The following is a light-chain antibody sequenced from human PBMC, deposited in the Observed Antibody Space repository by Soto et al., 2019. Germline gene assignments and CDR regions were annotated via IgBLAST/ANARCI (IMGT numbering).Light chain of an antibody. V-gene: IGKV1-39*01. CDR2: RAS. CDR3: QQSYTSPPWT. J-gene: IGKJ1*01. CDR1: QIISTY. Sequence: DIQMTQSPSSLSASVGDRVTISCRASQIISTYLNWYQQKPGTAPRLLISRASSVKSGVPPRFSGSRSGRDFTLTISSLRPEDIATYFCQQSYTSPPWTFGPGTKVAVK.